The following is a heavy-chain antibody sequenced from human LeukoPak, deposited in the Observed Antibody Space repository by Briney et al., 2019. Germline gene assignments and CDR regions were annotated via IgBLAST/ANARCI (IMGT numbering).Heavy chain of an antibody. D-gene: IGHD4-17*01. Sequence: SGTLSLTCAVSGGSISSSNWWSWVRQPPGKGLEWIGYIYHSGSTYYNPSLKSRVTISVDRSKNQFSLKLSSVTAADTAVYYCAREGSDYGDFWGWFDPWGQGTLVTVSS. CDR2: IYHSGST. CDR3: AREGSDYGDFWGWFDP. J-gene: IGHJ5*02. V-gene: IGHV4-4*02. CDR1: GGSISSSNW.